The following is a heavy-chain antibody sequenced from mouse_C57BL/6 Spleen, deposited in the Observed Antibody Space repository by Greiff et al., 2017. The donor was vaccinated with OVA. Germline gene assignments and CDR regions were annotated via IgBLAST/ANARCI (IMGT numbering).Heavy chain of an antibody. CDR3: ARDSELRWYFDV. V-gene: IGHV5-4*01. CDR1: GFTFSSYA. CDR2: ISDGGSYT. J-gene: IGHJ1*03. D-gene: IGHD1-1*01. Sequence: EVKLVESGGGLVKPGGSLKLSCAASGFTFSSYAMSWVRQTPEKRLEWVATISDGGSYTYYPDNVKGRFTISRDNAKNNLYLQMSHLKSEDTAMYYCARDSELRWYFDVWGTGTTVTVSS.